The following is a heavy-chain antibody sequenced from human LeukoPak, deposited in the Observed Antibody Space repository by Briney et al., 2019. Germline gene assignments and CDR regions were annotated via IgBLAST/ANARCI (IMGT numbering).Heavy chain of an antibody. CDR3: ARVSVAGTPDRDYFDY. CDR1: GGTFSSYA. J-gene: IGHJ4*02. D-gene: IGHD6-19*01. V-gene: IGHV1-2*02. Sequence: ASVKVSCKASGGTFSSYAISRVRQAPGQGLEWMGRINPSSGDTNYAQKSQGRVTMTRDTSISTAYLELSTLTTDDTAMYFCARVSVAGTPDRDYFDYWGQGTLVTVSS. CDR2: INPSSGDT.